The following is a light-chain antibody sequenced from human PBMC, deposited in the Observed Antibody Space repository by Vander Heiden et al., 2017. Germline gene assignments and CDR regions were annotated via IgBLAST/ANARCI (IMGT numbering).Light chain of an antibody. CDR1: QRVLYSSNNKNY. CDR2: WAS. Sequence: DIVMTQSPDSLAVSLGERATINCKSSQRVLYSSNNKNYLAWYQQKPGQPPKLLIYWASTRESGIPDRLSGSGSGTDFTLTISSLQAEDVAVYYCQQYYSTPPITFGQGTRLEIK. V-gene: IGKV4-1*01. J-gene: IGKJ5*01. CDR3: QQYYSTPPIT.